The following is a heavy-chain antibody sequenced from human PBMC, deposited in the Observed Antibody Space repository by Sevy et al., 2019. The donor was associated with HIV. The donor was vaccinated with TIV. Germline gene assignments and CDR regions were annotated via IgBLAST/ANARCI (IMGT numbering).Heavy chain of an antibody. J-gene: IGHJ3*02. CDR1: GFTFSSYS. CDR2: ISSSSYI. D-gene: IGHD3-10*01. CDR3: ARGRGSGSYLAFDI. Sequence: GGSLRLSCAASGFTFSSYSMNWVRQAPGKGLEWVSSISSSSYIYYADSVKGRFTISRDNAKNSLYLQMNSLRAEDTAVYYCARGRGSGSYLAFDIWGQGTMVTVSS. V-gene: IGHV3-21*01.